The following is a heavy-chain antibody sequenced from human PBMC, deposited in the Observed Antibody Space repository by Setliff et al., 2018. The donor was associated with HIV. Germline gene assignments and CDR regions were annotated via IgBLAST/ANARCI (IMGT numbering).Heavy chain of an antibody. CDR2: LCPGDSDT. V-gene: IGHV5-51*01. Sequence: PGESLKISCKTSGYSFTTYWIGWVRQMPGKGLEWMAILCPGDSDTRYSPSFQSQVTVSADKSIGTAYLQWNSLKASDTALYFCARAPNSPYYSNVWYADHWGQGTLVTVSS. J-gene: IGHJ5*02. CDR3: ARAPNSPYYSNVWYADH. CDR1: GYSFTTYW. D-gene: IGHD3-22*01.